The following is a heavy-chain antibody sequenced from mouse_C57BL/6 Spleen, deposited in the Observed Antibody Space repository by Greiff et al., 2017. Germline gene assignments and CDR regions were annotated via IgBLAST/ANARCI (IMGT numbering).Heavy chain of an antibody. CDR3: AKDTVVALDFDV. CDR2: IHPNSGST. V-gene: IGHV1-64*01. CDR1: GYTFTSYW. D-gene: IGHD1-1*01. J-gene: IGHJ1*03. Sequence: QVQLKQPGAELVKPGASVKLSCKASGYTFTSYWMHWVKQRPGQGLEWIGMIHPNSGSTNYNEKFKSKATLTVDKSSSPAYMQLSILTSEDSAVYDCAKDTVVALDFDVWGTGTTVTVSS.